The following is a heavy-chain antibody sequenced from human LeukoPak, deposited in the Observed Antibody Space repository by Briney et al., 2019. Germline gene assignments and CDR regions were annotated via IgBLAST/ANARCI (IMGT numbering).Heavy chain of an antibody. Sequence: GGSLRLSCAASGFTFSSYAMHWVRQAPGKGLEWVAVISYDGSNKYYADSVKGRFTISRDNSKNTLYLQMNSLRAEDTAVYYCAREGSREGYWFDPWGQGTLVTVSS. D-gene: IGHD6-13*01. CDR2: ISYDGSNK. J-gene: IGHJ5*02. V-gene: IGHV3-30-3*01. CDR3: AREGSREGYWFDP. CDR1: GFTFSSYA.